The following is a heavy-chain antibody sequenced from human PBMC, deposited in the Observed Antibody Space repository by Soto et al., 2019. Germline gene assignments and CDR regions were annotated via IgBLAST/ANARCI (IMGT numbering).Heavy chain of an antibody. CDR1: GFTFSSYA. Sequence: GGSLRLSCAASGFTFSSYAMHWVRQAPGKGLEWVAVISYDGSNKYYADSVKGRFTISRDNSKNTLYLQMNSLRAEDTAVYYCARAPQEYCTNGVCSSSSWYEGFDYWGQGTLVTVSS. CDR2: ISYDGSNK. V-gene: IGHV3-30-3*01. J-gene: IGHJ4*02. D-gene: IGHD2-8*01. CDR3: ARAPQEYCTNGVCSSSSWYEGFDY.